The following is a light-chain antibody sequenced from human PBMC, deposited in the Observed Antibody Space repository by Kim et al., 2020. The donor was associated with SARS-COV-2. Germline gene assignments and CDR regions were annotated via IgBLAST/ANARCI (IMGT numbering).Light chain of an antibody. V-gene: IGLV3-19*01. CDR2: GKN. CDR1: SLRSYY. J-gene: IGLJ2*01. CDR3: NSRDSNDNVV. Sequence: SSELTQYPAVSVALGQTVRITCQGDSLRSYYATWYQQKPGQATILVIYGKNNRPSGIPDRFSGSSSGNTASLTITGTQAGDEADYYCNSRDSNDNVVFGG.